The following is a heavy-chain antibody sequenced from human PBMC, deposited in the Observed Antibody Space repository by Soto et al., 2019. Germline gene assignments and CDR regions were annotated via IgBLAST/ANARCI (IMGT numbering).Heavy chain of an antibody. CDR1: GFTFSRYW. Sequence: EVQLVESGGGLVQPGGSLRLSCIVSGFTFSRYWMSWVRQAPGKGLEWVANIKQDGSEKYFVDSVKGRFTISRDNAKNSLYLQMSSLRAEDTAVYYCARDGGMASAGYFYYGMNVWGQGTTVTVSS. CDR3: ARDGGMASAGYFYYGMNV. CDR2: IKQDGSEK. D-gene: IGHD6-13*01. J-gene: IGHJ6*02. V-gene: IGHV3-7*03.